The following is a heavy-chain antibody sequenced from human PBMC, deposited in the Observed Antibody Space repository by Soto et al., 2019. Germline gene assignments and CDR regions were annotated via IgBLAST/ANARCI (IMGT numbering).Heavy chain of an antibody. Sequence: QVQLVQSGAEVKKPGSSVKVSCKASGGTFSSYTISWVRQAPGQGLEWMGRIIPILGITNNAQKFQGRVTITADKSATTVYMGLSSLRSEDPAVYYCARGNTAMPNSGYYFDYWGQGTLVTVSS. V-gene: IGHV1-69*02. D-gene: IGHD5-18*01. CDR3: ARGNTAMPNSGYYFDY. J-gene: IGHJ4*02. CDR1: GGTFSSYT. CDR2: IIPILGIT.